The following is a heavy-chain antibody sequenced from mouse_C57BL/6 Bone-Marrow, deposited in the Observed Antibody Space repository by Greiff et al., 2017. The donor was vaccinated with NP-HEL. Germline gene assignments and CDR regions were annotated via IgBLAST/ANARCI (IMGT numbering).Heavy chain of an antibody. V-gene: IGHV1-69*01. CDR1: GYTFTSYW. D-gene: IGHD1-1*01. J-gene: IGHJ4*01. CDR3: ARFTTVVAPYAMDY. Sequence: QVQLQQPGAELVMPGASVKLSCKASGYTFTSYWMHWVKQRPGQGLEWIGEIDPSDSYTNYNQKFKGKSKLTVDKSSSTAYMQLSSLTSEDSAVYYCARFTTVVAPYAMDYWGQGTSVTVSS. CDR2: IDPSDSYT.